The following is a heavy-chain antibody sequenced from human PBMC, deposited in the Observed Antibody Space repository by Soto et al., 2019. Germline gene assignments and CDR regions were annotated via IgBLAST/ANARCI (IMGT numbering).Heavy chain of an antibody. CDR3: AKDGAYSSSSLYYFDY. CDR1: GFTFSSYA. Sequence: EVRLLESGGGLVQPGGSLRLSCAASGFTFSSYAMSWVRQAPGKGLEWVSAISGSSGDGTYYADSVKGRFTISRDNSKNTLELQMNSLRAEGTAVYYCAKDGAYSSSSLYYFDYWGQGTLVTVSS. CDR2: ISGSSGDGT. V-gene: IGHV3-23*01. D-gene: IGHD6-6*01. J-gene: IGHJ4*02.